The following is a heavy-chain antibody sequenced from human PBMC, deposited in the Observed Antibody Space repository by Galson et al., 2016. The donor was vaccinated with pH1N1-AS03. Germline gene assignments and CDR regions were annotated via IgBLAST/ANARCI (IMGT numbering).Heavy chain of an antibody. V-gene: IGHV4-59*01. CDR2: MSYSGSS. CDR1: GDAMSNYY. CDR3: ARSKLVQRMRDCLDV. Sequence: SETLSLTCTVSGDAMSNYYWHWIRHRPGRGLEWIGHMSYSGSSNYTHSLQSRVTILVDTSKNQSSLKLSAVTASDTAVYFCARSKLVQRMRDCLDVWGRGTAVTVSS. D-gene: IGHD3/OR15-3a*01. J-gene: IGHJ6*02.